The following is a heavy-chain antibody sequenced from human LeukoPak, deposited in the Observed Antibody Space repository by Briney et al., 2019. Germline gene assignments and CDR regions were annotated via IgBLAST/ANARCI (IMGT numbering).Heavy chain of an antibody. D-gene: IGHD1-26*01. Sequence: GESLKIPCKGSGYSFTSYWLGWVRQMPGKGLEWMGIIYPGDADTRYSPSFQGQVTISADKSLSTAYLQWSSLKASDTAMYYCARGSGSYHTAYMNWGQGSPVTVSS. J-gene: IGHJ4*02. CDR2: IYPGDADT. V-gene: IGHV5-51*01. CDR1: GYSFTSYW. CDR3: ARGSGSYHTAYMN.